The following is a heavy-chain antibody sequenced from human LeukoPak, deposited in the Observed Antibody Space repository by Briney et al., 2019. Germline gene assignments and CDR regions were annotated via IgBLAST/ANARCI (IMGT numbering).Heavy chain of an antibody. CDR2: ISYDGSNK. Sequence: PGRSLRLSCAASGFTFSSYATHWVRQAPGKGLEWVAVISYDGSNKYYADSVKGRFTISRDNSKNTLYLQMNSLRAEDTAVYYCARGGIKVLYEANDYWGQGTLVTVSS. J-gene: IGHJ4*02. CDR1: GFTFSSYA. V-gene: IGHV3-30*04. D-gene: IGHD5/OR15-5a*01. CDR3: ARGGIKVLYEANDY.